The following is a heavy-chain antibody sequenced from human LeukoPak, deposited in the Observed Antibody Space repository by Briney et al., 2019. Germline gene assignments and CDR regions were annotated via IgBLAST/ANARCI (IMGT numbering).Heavy chain of an antibody. CDR2: IFGDGPGL. Sequence: PGGSLRLSCGASGFSLSASRKIWVRQAPGKGLEWVSSIFGDGPGLYYADSVKGRFTISRDNGKNSVYLEMNSLRDDDTAVYDCTREGGATDAGFWSEASLVTVSS. CDR1: GFSLSASR. CDR3: TREGGATDAGF. D-gene: IGHD5-24*01. J-gene: IGHJ4*01. V-gene: IGHV3-21*06.